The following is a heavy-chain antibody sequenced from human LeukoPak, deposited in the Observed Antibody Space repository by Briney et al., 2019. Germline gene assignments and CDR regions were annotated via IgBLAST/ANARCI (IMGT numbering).Heavy chain of an antibody. D-gene: IGHD4-17*01. CDR2: IYYSGST. Sequence: SETLSLTCTVSGGSISSYYWSWIRQPPGKGLEWIGSIYYSGSTYYNPSLKSRVTISVDTSKNQFSLKLSSVTAADTAVYYCARSSTDYGDYVPWSQGTLVTVSS. CDR3: ARSSTDYGDYVP. J-gene: IGHJ4*02. V-gene: IGHV4-39*07. CDR1: GGSISSYY.